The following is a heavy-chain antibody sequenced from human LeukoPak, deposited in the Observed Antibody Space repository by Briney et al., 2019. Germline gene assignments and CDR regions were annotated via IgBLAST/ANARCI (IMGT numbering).Heavy chain of an antibody. CDR3: ARGLFYDSSGPYFDY. D-gene: IGHD3-22*01. CDR2: INHSGST. Sequence: PSETLSLTCAVYGGSFSGYYWSWIRQPPGKGLEWIGEINHSGSTNYNPPLKSRVTISVDTSKNQFSLKLSSVTAADTAVYYCARGLFYDSSGPYFDYWGQGTLVTVSS. V-gene: IGHV4-34*01. CDR1: GGSFSGYY. J-gene: IGHJ4*02.